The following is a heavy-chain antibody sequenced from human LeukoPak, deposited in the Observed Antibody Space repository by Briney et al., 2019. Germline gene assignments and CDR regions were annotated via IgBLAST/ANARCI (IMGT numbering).Heavy chain of an antibody. CDR1: GYSFTSYW. V-gene: IGHV5-51*01. J-gene: IGHJ6*03. Sequence: GESLQISCQGSGYSFTSYWIAWVRQVPGKGLEWMGIIYPGDSDTRYSPSDQGQVTISADKSISTAYLHLSSLNASHTAMYYCGIFFDYDCSGSYSNYYYYYYMDVWGKGTTVTVSS. D-gene: IGHD3-10*01. CDR2: IYPGDSDT. CDR3: GIFFDYDCSGSYSNYYYYYYMDV.